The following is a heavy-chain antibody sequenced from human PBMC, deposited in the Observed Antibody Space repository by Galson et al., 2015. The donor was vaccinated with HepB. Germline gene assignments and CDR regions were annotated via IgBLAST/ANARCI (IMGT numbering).Heavy chain of an antibody. CDR1: GDSVSSNSAA. J-gene: IGHJ5*02. D-gene: IGHD2-2*01. Sequence: CAISGDSVSSNSAAWNWIRQSPSRGLEWLGRTYYRSKWYNDYAVSVKSRITINPDTSKNQFSLQLNSVTPEDTAVYYCAREAFYCSSTSCAPRGGNWFDPWGQGTLVTVSS. V-gene: IGHV6-1*01. CDR3: AREAFYCSSTSCAPRGGNWFDP. CDR2: TYYRSKWYN.